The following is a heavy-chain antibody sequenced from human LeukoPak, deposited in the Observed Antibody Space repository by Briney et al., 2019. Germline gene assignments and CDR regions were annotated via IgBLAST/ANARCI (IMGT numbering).Heavy chain of an antibody. Sequence: GESLKISCKASGYTFTTYWIGWVRQMPGKGLEWMGIINPDDSDTRYSPSFRGQVTISADKSISTAYLQWSSLKASDTAMYYCARTDDAFDIWGQGTMVTVSS. CDR1: GYTFTTYW. J-gene: IGHJ3*02. V-gene: IGHV5-51*01. CDR2: INPDDSDT. CDR3: ARTDDAFDI.